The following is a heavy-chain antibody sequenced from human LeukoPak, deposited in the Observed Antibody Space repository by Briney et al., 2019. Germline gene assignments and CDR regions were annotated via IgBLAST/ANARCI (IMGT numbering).Heavy chain of an antibody. CDR1: GLTSSNAW. D-gene: IGHD2-2*01. V-gene: IGHV3-15*01. J-gene: IGHJ3*02. CDR2: IKGKPDGGTT. Sequence: WGSLRLSCATSGLTSSNAWMSWVRQAPGKGLEWVGRIKGKPDGGTTDYAAPVKGRFTISRDDSKNTLYLQMNNLETEDTAVYYCTTDCSSTSCFGDGAFDIWGQGTMVTVSS. CDR3: TTDCSSTSCFGDGAFDI.